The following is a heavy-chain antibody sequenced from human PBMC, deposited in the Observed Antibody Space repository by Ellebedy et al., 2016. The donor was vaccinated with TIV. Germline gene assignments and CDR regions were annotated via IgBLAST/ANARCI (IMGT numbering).Heavy chain of an antibody. CDR2: IWYDGSNK. CDR3: ARDFAYTNPPSYGDNGYYYGMDV. Sequence: PGGSLRLSCAASGFTFSSYGMHWVRQAPGKGLEWVAVIWYDGSNKYYADSVKGRFTISRDNSKNTLYLQMNSLRAEDTAVYYCARDFAYTNPPSYGDNGYYYGMDVWGQGTTVTVSS. V-gene: IGHV3-33*01. CDR1: GFTFSSYG. J-gene: IGHJ6*02. D-gene: IGHD4-17*01.